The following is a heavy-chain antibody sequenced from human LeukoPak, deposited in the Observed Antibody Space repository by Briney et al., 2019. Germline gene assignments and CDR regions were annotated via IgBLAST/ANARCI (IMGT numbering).Heavy chain of an antibody. CDR1: GLTFSSYG. Sequence: QPGRSLRLSCAASGLTFSSYGMHWVRQAPGMGLEWVALIWYDGSNRYYADSMKGRFTISRDNSKSTLYLQMNSLRAEDTAVYYCANQNPTSAVTTKDYYYYGMDVWGQGTTVTVSS. CDR3: ANQNPTSAVTTKDYYYYGMDV. D-gene: IGHD4-17*01. CDR2: IWYDGSNR. V-gene: IGHV3-33*06. J-gene: IGHJ6*02.